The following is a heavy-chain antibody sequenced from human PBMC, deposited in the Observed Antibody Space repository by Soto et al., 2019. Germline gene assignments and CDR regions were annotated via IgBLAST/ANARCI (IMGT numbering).Heavy chain of an antibody. D-gene: IGHD3-3*01. V-gene: IGHV3-30*18. CDR3: AKVGYDFWSGYFSHYYYYGMDV. Sequence: GGSLRLSCAASGFTFSSYGMHWVRQAPDKGLEWVAVISYDGSNKYYADSEKGRFTISRDNSKSTLYLQMNSLGAEDTAVYYCAKVGYDFWSGYFSHYYYYGMDVWGQGTTVTVTS. J-gene: IGHJ6*02. CDR1: GFTFSSYG. CDR2: ISYDGSNK.